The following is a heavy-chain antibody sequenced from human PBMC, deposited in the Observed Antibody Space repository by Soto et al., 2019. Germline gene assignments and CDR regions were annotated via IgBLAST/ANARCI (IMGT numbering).Heavy chain of an antibody. Sequence: ASVKVSCRASGYTFTGYYMHWVRQAPGQGLEWMGWINPISGGTNYAQKFQGRVTMTRDTSISTAYMELSRLRSDDTAVYYCARGLQTPPNDYWGQGTLVTVSS. CDR1: GYTFTGYY. D-gene: IGHD2-15*01. V-gene: IGHV1-2*02. J-gene: IGHJ4*02. CDR3: ARGLQTPPNDY. CDR2: INPISGGT.